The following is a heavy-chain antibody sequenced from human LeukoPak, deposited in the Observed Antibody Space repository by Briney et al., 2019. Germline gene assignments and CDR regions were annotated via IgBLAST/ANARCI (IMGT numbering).Heavy chain of an antibody. CDR3: ARGIGSY. V-gene: IGHV1-2*02. CDR1: GYTFTSYD. CDR2: MNPNSGGT. J-gene: IGHJ4*02. D-gene: IGHD1-26*01. Sequence: ASVKVSCKASGYTFTSYDINWVRQATGQGLEWMGWMNPNSGGTNYAQKFQGRVTMTRDTSISTAYMELSRLRSDDTAVYYCARGIGSYWGQGTLVTVSS.